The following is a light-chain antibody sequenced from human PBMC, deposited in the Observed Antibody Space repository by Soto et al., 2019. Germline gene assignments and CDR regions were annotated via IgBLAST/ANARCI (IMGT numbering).Light chain of an antibody. CDR2: DVT. CDR3: PSYTSSSTLGV. V-gene: IGLV2-14*03. Sequence: QSALTQPASVSGSPGQSITIYCTGTRSDVGGNTYVSGYQQHPVKAPKLMIYDVTKLPSGVSNRFSASKSGNTASLTISGRQADDDDDYYCPSYTSSSTLGVFGGGTKLTVL. CDR1: RSDVGGNTY. J-gene: IGLJ2*01.